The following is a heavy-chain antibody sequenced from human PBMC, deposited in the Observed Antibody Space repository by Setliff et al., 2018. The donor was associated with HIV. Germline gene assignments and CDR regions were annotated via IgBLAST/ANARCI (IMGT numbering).Heavy chain of an antibody. CDR3: ARDRGTPDKCFDP. CDR2: IWYDGSKK. Sequence: GGSLRLSCAASEVSFTFRSFGMHWVRQAPGKGLEWLAFIWYDGSKKSYADSVKGRFTISRDNSKNTLFLQMNSLRPEDTAVYHCARDRGTPDKCFDPWGQGTLVTVS. V-gene: IGHV3-30*02. D-gene: IGHD3-16*01. CDR1: EVSFTFRSFG. J-gene: IGHJ5*02.